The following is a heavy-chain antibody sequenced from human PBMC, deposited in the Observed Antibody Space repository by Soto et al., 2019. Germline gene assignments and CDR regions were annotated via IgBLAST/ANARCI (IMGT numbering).Heavy chain of an antibody. V-gene: IGHV3-74*01. CDR2: INEDGRST. D-gene: IGHD3-3*01. CDR1: GISLSAYW. CDR3: ARGWVERLPRQPPSDY. J-gene: IGHJ4*02. Sequence: SLRLSCAASGISLSAYWMHWVRQVPGKGLEWIARINEDGRSTSYMDSVKGRFTISRDNARDTLYLQMNSLRLEDTAVYYCARGWVERLPRQPPSDYWGQGTLVTVSS.